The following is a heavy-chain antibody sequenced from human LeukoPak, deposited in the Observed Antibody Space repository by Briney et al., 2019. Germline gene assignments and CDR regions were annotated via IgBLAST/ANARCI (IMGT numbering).Heavy chain of an antibody. J-gene: IGHJ4*02. CDR3: AKAGPYYFDY. CDR1: GFTFSSYA. V-gene: IGHV3-23*01. CDR2: IGGSGGPI. D-gene: IGHD1-14*01. Sequence: PGGSLRLSCAASGFTFSSYAMNWVRQAPGKGLECVSAIGGSGGPIYYADSVKGRFTISRDNSKNTLFVQMSSLRAEDTAIYYCAKAGPYYFDYRGQGTLVTVSS.